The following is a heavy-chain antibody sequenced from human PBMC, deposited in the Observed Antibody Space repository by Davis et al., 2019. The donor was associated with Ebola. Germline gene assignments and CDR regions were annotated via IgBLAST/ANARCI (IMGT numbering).Heavy chain of an antibody. CDR1: GFTFSNYW. CDR3: VRDTGRTPDF. J-gene: IGHJ4*02. CDR2: IKSDGSIT. V-gene: IGHV3-74*01. D-gene: IGHD4-17*01. Sequence: GESLKIYCAASGFTFSNYWIHWVRQAPGKGLVWVSIIKSDGSITRYADSVKGRFTVSRDNAKNTLYLQMNSLRPEDTAVYYCVRDTGRTPDFWGQGALVTVSS.